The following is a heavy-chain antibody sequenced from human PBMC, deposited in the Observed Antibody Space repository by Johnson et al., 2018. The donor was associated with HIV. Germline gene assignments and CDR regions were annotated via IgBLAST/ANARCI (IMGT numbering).Heavy chain of an antibody. CDR1: GFIFGDAA. D-gene: IGHD6-13*01. Sequence: VQVVESGGGLVQPGGSLRLSCVASGFIFGDAAMIWVRQAPGKGLEWVSGLSGSDTGTYYADSVKGRVPISRDNSKNTLYLQMNSLRAEDTAVYYCARDRPIAAAGHDAFDIWGQGTMVTVSS. CDR3: ARDRPIAAAGHDAFDI. V-gene: IGHV3-23*04. CDR2: LSGSDTGT. J-gene: IGHJ3*02.